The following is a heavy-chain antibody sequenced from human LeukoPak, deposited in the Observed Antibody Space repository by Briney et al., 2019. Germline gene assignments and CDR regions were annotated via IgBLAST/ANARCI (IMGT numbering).Heavy chain of an antibody. D-gene: IGHD4-17*01. V-gene: IGHV3-66*04. Sequence: GGSLRLSCTASGFTASSKYMSWVRQAPGKGLEWVSFIRSDDTIAHADSVQGRFTISRDDSKNTLYLQMNSLRVEDTAVYYCARRRGGYGEGEFDYWGQGSLVTVSS. CDR1: GFTASSKY. CDR3: ARRRGGYGEGEFDY. J-gene: IGHJ4*02. CDR2: IRSDDTI.